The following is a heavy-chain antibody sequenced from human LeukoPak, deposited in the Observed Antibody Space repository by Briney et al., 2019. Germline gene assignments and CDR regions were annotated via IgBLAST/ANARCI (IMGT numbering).Heavy chain of an antibody. CDR1: GGSISSHY. CDR3: ARVGGRAVYIR. D-gene: IGHD3-16*01. CDR2: IYYSGST. Sequence: SETLSLTCTVSGGSISSHYWSWIRQPPGKGLEWIGYIYYSGSTNYNPSLKSRVTISVDTSKNQFSLKLSSVTAADTAVYYRARVGGRAVYIRWGQGTLVTVSS. J-gene: IGHJ4*02. V-gene: IGHV4-59*11.